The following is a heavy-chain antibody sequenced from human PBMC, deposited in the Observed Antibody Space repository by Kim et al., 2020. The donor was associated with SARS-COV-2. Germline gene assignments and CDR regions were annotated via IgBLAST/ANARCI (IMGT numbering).Heavy chain of an antibody. CDR3: AKDMRNYYYDSSGYYYD. D-gene: IGHD3-22*01. CDR1: GFTFGDYA. CDR2: ISWNSGSI. V-gene: IGHV3-9*01. J-gene: IGHJ4*02. Sequence: GGSLRLSCAASGFTFGDYAMHWVRQAPGKGLEWVSGISWNSGSIGYADSVKGRFTISRDNAKNSLYLQMNSLRAEDTALYYCAKDMRNYYYDSSGYYYDWGQGTLVTVSS.